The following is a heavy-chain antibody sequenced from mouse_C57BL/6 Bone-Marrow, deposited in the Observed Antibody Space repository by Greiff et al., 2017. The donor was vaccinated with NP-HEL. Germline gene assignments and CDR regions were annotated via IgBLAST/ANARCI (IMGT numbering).Heavy chain of an antibody. J-gene: IGHJ4*01. Sequence: VQLQQSGPGLVQPSQSLSITCTVSGFSLTSYGVHWVRQSPGKGLEWLGVIWSGGSTDYNAAFISRRSTSKDNSKSQVFFIMISLQADETALFYCASAYGRDGNSLYYPIDFWGQGTSIPVSS. CDR2: IWSGGST. CDR3: ASAYGRDGNSLYYPIDF. D-gene: IGHD1-1*01. CDR1: GFSLTSYG. V-gene: IGHV2-2*01.